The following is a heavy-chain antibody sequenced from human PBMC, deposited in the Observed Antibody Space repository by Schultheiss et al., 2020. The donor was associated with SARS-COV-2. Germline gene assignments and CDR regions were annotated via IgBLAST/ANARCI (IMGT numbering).Heavy chain of an antibody. CDR1: GGSISSSDYY. D-gene: IGHD6-19*01. V-gene: IGHV4-39*01. CDR2: IYYSGST. CDR3: ARIYSSGWYRVLYNWFDP. Sequence: GSLRLSCIVSGGSISSSDYYWAWIRQPPGKGLEWIGNIYYSGSTYYNPSLKSRVTISVDTSKNQFSLKLSSVTAADTAVYYCARIYSSGWYRVLYNWFDPWGQGTLVTVSS. J-gene: IGHJ5*02.